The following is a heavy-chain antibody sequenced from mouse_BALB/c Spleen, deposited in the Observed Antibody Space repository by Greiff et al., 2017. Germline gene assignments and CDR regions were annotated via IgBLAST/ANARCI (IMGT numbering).Heavy chain of an antibody. CDR2: IDPENGNT. V-gene: IGHV14-1*02. CDR3: ARSSYGNYFDD. D-gene: IGHD1-1*01. CDR1: GFNIKDYY. Sequence: EVQLQQSGAELVRPGALVKLSCKASGFNIKDYYMHWVKQRPEQGLEWIGWIDPENGNTIYDPKFQGKASITADTSSNTAYLQLSSLTSEDTAVYYCARSSYGNYFDDWGEGTTLTVSS. J-gene: IGHJ2*01.